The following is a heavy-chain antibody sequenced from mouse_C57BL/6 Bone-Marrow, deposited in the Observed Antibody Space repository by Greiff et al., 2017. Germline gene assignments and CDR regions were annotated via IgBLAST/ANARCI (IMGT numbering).Heavy chain of an antibody. V-gene: IGHV14-4*01. J-gene: IGHJ3*01. CDR2: IDPADGDT. D-gene: IGHD6-5*01. Sequence: EVQLQQSGAELVRPGASVKLSCTASGYNIKDDYMHWVKPRPEQGLEWIGWIDPADGDTEYASKFQGKATITTDTSSNTAYLQLSSLASDDTAVYYISTRYPMRQDWLSSYWGKGTLVTVSA. CDR1: GYNIKDDY. CDR3: STRYPMRQDWLSSY.